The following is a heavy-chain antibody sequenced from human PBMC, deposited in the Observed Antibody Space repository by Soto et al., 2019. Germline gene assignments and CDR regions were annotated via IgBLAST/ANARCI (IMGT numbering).Heavy chain of an antibody. CDR2: ISGSGGST. V-gene: IGHV3-23*01. D-gene: IGHD6-13*01. CDR3: AKRIAAADYYYYYGMDV. J-gene: IGHJ6*02. Sequence: EVQLLESGGGLVQPGGSLRLSCAASGFTFSSYAMSWVRQAPGKGLEWVSAISGSGGSTYYADSVKGRFTISRDNSKNXXYRQMNSLRAEDTAVYYCAKRIAAADYYYYYGMDVWGQGTTVTVSS. CDR1: GFTFSSYA.